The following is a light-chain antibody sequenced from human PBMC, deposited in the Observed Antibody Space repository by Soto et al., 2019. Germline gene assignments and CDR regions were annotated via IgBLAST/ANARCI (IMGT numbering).Light chain of an antibody. V-gene: IGKV3-11*01. CDR1: QSVSSY. Sequence: EIVLTQSPATLSLSPGERATLSCRASQSVSSYLVWYQQKPGQAPRVLISDATNRATGIPARFSGSGSGTDFTLTISSLEPEDFAVYYGQQRTNGPVTFGGGTKVEIK. CDR3: QQRTNGPVT. CDR2: DAT. J-gene: IGKJ4*01.